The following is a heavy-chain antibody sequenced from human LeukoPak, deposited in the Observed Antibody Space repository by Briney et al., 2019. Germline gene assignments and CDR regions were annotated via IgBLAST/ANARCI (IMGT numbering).Heavy chain of an antibody. D-gene: IGHD3-22*01. J-gene: IGHJ4*02. CDR2: ISSSSSYI. V-gene: IGHV3-21*01. Sequence: PGGSLRLSCAASGFTFSSYSMNWVRQAPGKGLDWVSSISSSSSYIYYADSVKGRFTISRDNAKNSLYLQMNSLRAEDTAVYYCARLGEEYYDSSGYPDYWGQGTLVTVSS. CDR3: ARLGEEYYDSSGYPDY. CDR1: GFTFSSYS.